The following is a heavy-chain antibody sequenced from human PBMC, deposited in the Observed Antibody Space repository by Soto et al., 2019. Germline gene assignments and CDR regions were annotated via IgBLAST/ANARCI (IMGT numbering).Heavy chain of an antibody. CDR3: ARDSSSSPPLYYHYGMDV. CDR2: INPNSGGT. CDR1: GYTFTGYY. J-gene: IGHJ6*02. V-gene: IGHV1-2*02. D-gene: IGHD6-6*01. Sequence: GASVKVSCKASGYTFTGYYMHWVRQAPGQGLEWMGWINPNSGGTNYAQKFQGRVTMTRDTSISTAYMELSRLRSDDTAVYYCARDSSSSPPLYYHYGMDVWGQGTTVTVSS.